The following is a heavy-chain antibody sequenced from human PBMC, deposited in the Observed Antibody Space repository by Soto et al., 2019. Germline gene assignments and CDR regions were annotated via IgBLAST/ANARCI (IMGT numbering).Heavy chain of an antibody. D-gene: IGHD2-2*01. CDR1: GYSISSGYY. J-gene: IGHJ5*02. V-gene: IGHV4-38-2*01. Sequence: SETLSLTCAVSGYSISSGYYWGWVRQPPGKGLEWLGSMFHSGKTYYNLSLKSRLTISVDTSKNQFSLKLNSVTAADTAVYYCARGHIVVVPTVGWFDPWGQGTLVTVSS. CDR2: MFHSGKT. CDR3: ARGHIVVVPTVGWFDP.